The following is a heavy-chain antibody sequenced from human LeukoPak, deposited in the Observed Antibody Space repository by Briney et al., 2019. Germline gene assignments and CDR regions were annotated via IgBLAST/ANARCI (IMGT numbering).Heavy chain of an antibody. CDR1: GYTFTSYG. Sequence: ASVKVSCKASGYTFTSYGISWVRQAPGQGLEWMGWISAYNGNTNYAQKLQGRVTMTRDTSISTAYMELSRLRSDDTAVYYCAREVGATSDYYYYMDVWGKGTTVTISS. CDR2: ISAYNGNT. D-gene: IGHD1-26*01. J-gene: IGHJ6*03. V-gene: IGHV1-18*01. CDR3: AREVGATSDYYYYMDV.